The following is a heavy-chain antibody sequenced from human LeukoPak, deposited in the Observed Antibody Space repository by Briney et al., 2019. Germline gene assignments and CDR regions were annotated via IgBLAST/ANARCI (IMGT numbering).Heavy chain of an antibody. J-gene: IGHJ4*02. CDR3: AREGITAMADAWNDY. CDR1: GFSFSSYN. D-gene: IGHD5-18*01. CDR2: IGTTTNSM. V-gene: IGHV3-21*01. Sequence: GGSLRLSCAASGFSFSSYNMNWVRQAPEKGLEWVSSIGTTTNSMYYADSLKGRFTISRDNAENSLYLQMNSLRVEETAVYFCAREGITAMADAWNDYWGPGTLVTVSS.